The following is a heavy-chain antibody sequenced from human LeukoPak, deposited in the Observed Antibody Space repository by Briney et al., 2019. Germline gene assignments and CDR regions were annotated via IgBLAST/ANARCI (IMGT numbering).Heavy chain of an antibody. CDR3: AREYYDILTGYPPWYFDL. CDR2: IYYSGST. V-gene: IGHV4-39*07. CDR1: GGSISSSSYY. D-gene: IGHD3-9*01. Sequence: SETLSLTCTVSGGSISSSSYYWGWIRQPPGKGLEWIGSIYYSGSTYYNPSLKSRVTISVDTSKNQFSLKLSSVTAADTAVYYCAREYYDILTGYPPWYFDLWGRGTLVTVSS. J-gene: IGHJ2*01.